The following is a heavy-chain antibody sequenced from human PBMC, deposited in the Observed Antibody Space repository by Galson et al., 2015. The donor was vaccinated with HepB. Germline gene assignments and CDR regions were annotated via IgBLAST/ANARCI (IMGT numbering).Heavy chain of an antibody. D-gene: IGHD4-23*01. Sequence: SLRLSCAASGFTFSSYAMHWVRQAPGKGLEWVAVISYDGSNKYYADSVKGRFTISRDNSKNTLYLQMNSLRAEDTAVYYCARDHYGGNSRFSRWEYYYMDVWGKGTTVTVSS. CDR3: ARDHYGGNSRFSRWEYYYMDV. CDR2: ISYDGSNK. V-gene: IGHV3-30-3*01. CDR1: GFTFSSYA. J-gene: IGHJ6*03.